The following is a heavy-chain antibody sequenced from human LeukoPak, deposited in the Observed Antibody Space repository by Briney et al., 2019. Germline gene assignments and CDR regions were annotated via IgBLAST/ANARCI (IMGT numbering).Heavy chain of an antibody. CDR3: ARVREAYGMDV. D-gene: IGHD5-24*01. V-gene: IGHV1-69*04. Sequence: SVKVSCKASGYTFTSYGISWVRQAPGQGLEWMGRIIPILGIANYAQKFQGRVTITADKSTSTAYMELSSLRSEDTAVYYCARVREAYGMDVWGQGTTVTVSS. CDR1: GYTFTSYG. J-gene: IGHJ6*02. CDR2: IIPILGIA.